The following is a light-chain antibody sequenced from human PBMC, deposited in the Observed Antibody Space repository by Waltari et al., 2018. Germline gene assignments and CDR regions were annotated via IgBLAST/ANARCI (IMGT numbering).Light chain of an antibody. CDR1: ESVRSNY. CDR3: QYYGSSPLFT. J-gene: IGKJ2*01. V-gene: IGKV3-20*01. CDR2: GAS. Sequence: EIVLTQSPGPLSLSPGGRATLSCRASESVRSNYLNWYQQKRGQAPRLLIYGASSRATDIPDRFSGSGSGTDFTLTINRLEPEDFAVYYCQYYGSSPLFTFGLGTKLDIK.